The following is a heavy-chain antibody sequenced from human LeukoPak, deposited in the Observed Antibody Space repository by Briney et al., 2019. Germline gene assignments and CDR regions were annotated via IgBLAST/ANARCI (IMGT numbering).Heavy chain of an antibody. CDR3: ARLRSGWYSAIDY. CDR1: RFTFSSYA. V-gene: IGHV3-23*01. J-gene: IGHJ4*02. D-gene: IGHD6-19*01. Sequence: GGSLRLSCAASRFTFSSYAMSWVRQAPGKGLKWVSAIGGGAGSTYYADSVKGRFTISRDNSKNTLYLQINSLRAEDTAVYYCARLRSGWYSAIDYWGQGTLVTVSS. CDR2: IGGGAGST.